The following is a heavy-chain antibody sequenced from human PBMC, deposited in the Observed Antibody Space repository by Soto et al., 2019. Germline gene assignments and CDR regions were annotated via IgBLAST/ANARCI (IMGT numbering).Heavy chain of an antibody. J-gene: IGHJ5*02. D-gene: IGHD4-17*01. CDR3: ARWNYGDYDLNWFDP. CDR1: GYTFTSYG. CDR2: ISAYNGNT. V-gene: IGHV1-18*01. Sequence: GASVKVSCKASGYTFTSYGISWVRQAPGQGLEWMGWISAYNGNTNYAQKLQGRVTMTTDTSTSTAYMELRSLRSDDTAVYYCARWNYGDYDLNWFDPWGQGTLVTVSS.